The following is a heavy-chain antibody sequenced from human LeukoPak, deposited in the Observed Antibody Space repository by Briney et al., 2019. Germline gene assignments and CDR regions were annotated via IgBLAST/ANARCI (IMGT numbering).Heavy chain of an antibody. CDR2: IHYSGST. J-gene: IGHJ4*02. D-gene: IGHD1-26*01. V-gene: IGHV4-61*01. CDR1: GGSVSSGSYY. Sequence: SETLSLTCIVSGGSVSSGSYYWSWIRQPPGKGLEWIGYIHYSGSTDYNPSLKSRVIILVDTSKNQFSLKLSSVTAADTAVYYCATVGNRGSYFLDYWGQGTLVTVSS. CDR3: ATVGNRGSYFLDY.